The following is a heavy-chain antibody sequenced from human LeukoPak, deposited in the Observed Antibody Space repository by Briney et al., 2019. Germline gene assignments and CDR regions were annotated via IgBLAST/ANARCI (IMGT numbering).Heavy chain of an antibody. CDR2: ISYDGSNK. CDR1: GFTFSSYA. CDR3: ARDMTGDAFDI. J-gene: IGHJ3*02. V-gene: IGHV3-30-3*01. D-gene: IGHD1-14*01. Sequence: QPGRSLRLSCAASGFTFSSYAMHWVRQAPGKGLEWVAVISYDGSNKYYADSVKGRFTISRDNSKNTLYLQMNSLRAEDTAVYYCARDMTGDAFDIWGQGTMVTVSS.